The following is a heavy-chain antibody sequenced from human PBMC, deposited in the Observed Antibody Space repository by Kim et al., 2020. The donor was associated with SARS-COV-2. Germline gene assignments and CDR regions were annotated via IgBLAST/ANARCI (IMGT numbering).Heavy chain of an antibody. J-gene: IGHJ4*02. D-gene: IGHD6-25*01. Sequence: YADYVKGRFTISRDNSKNTLYLQMNSLRVEDTAVYYCAKRPSSHSSAHFDCWGQGTLVTVSS. V-gene: IGHV3-23*01. CDR3: AKRPSSHSSAHFDC.